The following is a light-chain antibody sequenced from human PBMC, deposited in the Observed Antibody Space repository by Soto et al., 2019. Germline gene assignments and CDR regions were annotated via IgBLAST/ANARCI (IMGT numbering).Light chain of an antibody. Sequence: QSVLTQPASVSGSTGQSITISCTGTSSDVGGYNYVSWYQQHPGKAPKLMIYEVSNRPSGVSNRFSGSKSGNTASLTISGLQAEDEAEYYCSSYTSSRTHVFGTGTKLTVL. V-gene: IGLV2-14*01. CDR2: EVS. CDR3: SSYTSSRTHV. CDR1: SSDVGGYNY. J-gene: IGLJ1*01.